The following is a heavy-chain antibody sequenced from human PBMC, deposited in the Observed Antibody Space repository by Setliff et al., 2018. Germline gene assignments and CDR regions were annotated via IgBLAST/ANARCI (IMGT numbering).Heavy chain of an antibody. CDR1: GYRLIEVS. CDR2: FDPEDEET. J-gene: IGHJ5*02. CDR3: AKSWVVPAAITFSGFDP. D-gene: IGHD2-2*01. Sequence: GASVKVSCKVSGYRLIEVSMHWVRQAPGKGLEWMGGFDPEDEETIYAQKFQGRVTMTEDTSTDTAYMELSSLKSEDTAVYYCAKSWVVPAAITFSGFDPWGQGTLVTVSS. V-gene: IGHV1-24*01.